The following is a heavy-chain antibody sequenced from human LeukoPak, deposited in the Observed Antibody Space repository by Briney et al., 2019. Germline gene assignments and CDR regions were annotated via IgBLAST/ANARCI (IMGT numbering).Heavy chain of an antibody. CDR1: GYTFIGYY. CDR2: INSKSGGT. D-gene: IGHD3-22*01. Sequence: GGSVTVSCMASGYTFIGYYVHWVRQAPGQGLEWMGWINSKSGGTNYAQKFQGRVAMTRDTSISTAYMELSRLRSGDTAVYYCARGGDYYDSSGYYDDAFDIWGQGTMVTVSS. V-gene: IGHV1-2*02. J-gene: IGHJ3*02. CDR3: ARGGDYYDSSGYYDDAFDI.